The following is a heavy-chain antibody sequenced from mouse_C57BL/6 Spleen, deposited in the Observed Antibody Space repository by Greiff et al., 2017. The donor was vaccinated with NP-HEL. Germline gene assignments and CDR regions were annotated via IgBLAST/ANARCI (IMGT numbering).Heavy chain of an antibody. CDR1: GYTFTSYW. D-gene: IGHD1-1*01. V-gene: IGHV1-61*01. CDR3: ARWTTVEGFDV. CDR2: IYPSDSET. Sequence: QVQLQQPGAELVRPGSSVKLSCKASGYTFTSYWMDRVKQRPGQGLEWIGNIYPSDSETHYNQKFKDKATLTVDKSSSTAYMQLSSLTSEDSAVYYCARWTTVEGFDVWGTGTTVTVSS. J-gene: IGHJ1*03.